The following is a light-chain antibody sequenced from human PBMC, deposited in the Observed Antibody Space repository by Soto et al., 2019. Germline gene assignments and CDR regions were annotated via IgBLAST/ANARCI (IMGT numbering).Light chain of an antibody. CDR1: SSDVGGYNY. J-gene: IGLJ2*01. Sequence: QSALTQPASVSGSPGQSITISCTGTSSDVGGYNYVSWYQQHPGKAPKLMIYDVSNRPSGVSNRFSGSKSGITASLTISGLQAEDEADYYCSSYTSSSTQFGGGTKLTVL. V-gene: IGLV2-14*01. CDR2: DVS. CDR3: SSYTSSSTQ.